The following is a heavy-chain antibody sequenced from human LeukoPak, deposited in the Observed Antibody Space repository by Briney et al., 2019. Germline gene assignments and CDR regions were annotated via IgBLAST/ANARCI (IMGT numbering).Heavy chain of an antibody. D-gene: IGHD3-3*01. CDR1: GYTFTGYY. V-gene: IGHV1-2*02. CDR3: ARGPPVSGVVIYFDY. Sequence: ASVKVSCKASGYTFTGYYMHWVRQAPGQGLEWMGWINPDSGGTSYAQKFQGRVTMTRDTSISTAYMELSSLRSDDTAVYYCARGPPVSGVVIYFDYWGQGTLVTVSS. CDR2: INPDSGGT. J-gene: IGHJ4*02.